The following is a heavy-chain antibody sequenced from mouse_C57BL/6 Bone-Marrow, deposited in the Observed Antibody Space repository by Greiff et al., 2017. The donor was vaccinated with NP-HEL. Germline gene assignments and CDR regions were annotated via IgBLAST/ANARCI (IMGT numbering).Heavy chain of an antibody. CDR3: ARTYGSYGGDYVDG. V-gene: IGHV5-17*01. J-gene: IGHJ2*01. D-gene: IGHD2-10*02. CDR2: ISSGSSTI. Sequence: EVMLVESGGGLVKPGGSLKLSCAASGFTFSDYGMHWVRQAPEKGLEWVAYISSGSSTIYYADTVKGRFTISRDNATNTLFLQMTMLGSEETAVDYCARTYGSYGGDYVDGWGQGTTLTVSS. CDR1: GFTFSDYG.